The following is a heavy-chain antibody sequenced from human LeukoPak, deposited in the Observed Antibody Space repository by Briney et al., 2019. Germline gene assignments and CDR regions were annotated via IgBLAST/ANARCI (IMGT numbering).Heavy chain of an antibody. CDR1: GGSLSAYY. J-gene: IGHJ1*01. Sequence: SETLSLTCAVYGGSLSAYYWTWIRQPPGKGLEWIGEINHGGSTNYNPSLKSRVTISIDTSKNQFSLKLSSVTAADTAVYYCARYLDYGGNSRVFQHWGQGTLVTVSS. D-gene: IGHD4-23*01. CDR2: INHGGST. CDR3: ARYLDYGGNSRVFQH. V-gene: IGHV4-34*01.